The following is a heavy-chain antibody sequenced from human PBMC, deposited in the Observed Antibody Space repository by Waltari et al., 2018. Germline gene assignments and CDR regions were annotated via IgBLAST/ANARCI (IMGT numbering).Heavy chain of an antibody. D-gene: IGHD3-22*01. CDR2: IYHCRST. CDR3: ARWSVVVITTSSWFDP. Sequence: QVQLQESGPGLVKPSGTLFLTCAVSGGSMSSRNWWSWVRQPPGKGLEWIGEIYHCRSTNYNPSLKSRVTISVDKSKNQFSLKLSSVTAADTAVYYCARWSVVVITTSSWFDPWGQGTLVTVSS. V-gene: IGHV4-4*02. CDR1: GGSMSSRNW. J-gene: IGHJ5*02.